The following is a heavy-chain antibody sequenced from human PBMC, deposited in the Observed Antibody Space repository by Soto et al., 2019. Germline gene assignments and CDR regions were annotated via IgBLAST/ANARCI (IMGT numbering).Heavy chain of an antibody. V-gene: IGHV4-61*01. CDR3: ARGEDRELGVWVGELLHGGKRGMKLDY. J-gene: IGHJ4*02. D-gene: IGHD3-10*01. CDR1: GGSVSSGSYY. Sequence: ASETLSLTCTVSGGSVSSGSYYWSWIRKPPGKGLEWIGYIYYSGSTNYNPSLKSRVTISVDTSKNQFSLKLSSVTAADTAVYYCARGEDRELGVWVGELLHGGKRGMKLDYWGQGTLVTVSS. CDR2: IYYSGST.